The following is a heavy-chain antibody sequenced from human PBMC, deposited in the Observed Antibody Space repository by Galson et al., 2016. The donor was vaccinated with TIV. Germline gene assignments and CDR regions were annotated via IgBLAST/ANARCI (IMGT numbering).Heavy chain of an antibody. CDR3: AREGEINWNGQAGLGY. J-gene: IGHJ4*02. CDR2: ISAYMGDT. Sequence: QSGAEVKKPGASVKVSCKASGYTFTKYGYSWVRQAPGQGLEWLGWISAYMGDTNSAQKFQGRVTMTTDTATSTVYMELRSRRSDDTAVYYCAREGEINWNGQAGLGYWGQGTLVTVSS. D-gene: IGHD1-20*01. CDR1: GYTFTKYG. V-gene: IGHV1-18*01.